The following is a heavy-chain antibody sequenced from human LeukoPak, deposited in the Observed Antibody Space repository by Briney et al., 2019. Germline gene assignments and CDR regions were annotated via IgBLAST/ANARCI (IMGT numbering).Heavy chain of an antibody. V-gene: IGHV3-30-3*01. CDR3: ARRGGSYYVFDI. CDR2: ISYDGSNK. D-gene: IGHD1-26*01. Sequence: GRSLRLSCAASGFTFSSYTMHWVRQAPGKGLEWVAVISYDGSNKYYADSVKGRFTISRDNAKNSLYLQMNSLRDEDTAVYYCARRGGSYYVFDIWGQGTLVTVSS. J-gene: IGHJ3*02. CDR1: GFTFSSYT.